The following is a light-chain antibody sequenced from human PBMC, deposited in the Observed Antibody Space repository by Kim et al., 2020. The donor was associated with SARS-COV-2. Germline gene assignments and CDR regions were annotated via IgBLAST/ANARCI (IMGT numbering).Light chain of an antibody. Sequence: ASVKPTCTLGRRNDGHANALDHQQQENGPQYLMKLNNDGSHRKGGGIPGRFSGSSSWAERYLTISSLQDEDEADYYCQDGGTGIVVFGGGTQLTVL. J-gene: IGLJ2*01. CDR3: QDGGTGIVV. CDR2: LNNDGSH. V-gene: IGLV4-69*01. CDR1: RRNDGHA.